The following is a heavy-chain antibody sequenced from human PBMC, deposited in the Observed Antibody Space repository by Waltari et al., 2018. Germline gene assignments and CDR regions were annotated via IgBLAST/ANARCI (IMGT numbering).Heavy chain of an antibody. CDR1: GFMLKNHW. Sequence: QLVQSGGALVQPGGSRRLSCVESGFMLKNHWMLWVRQAPGKGLQWVAKIHPEGVVANYVDSVKGRFTVSRDNAKNSLYLQMTSLTTDDTAVYFCARDNNFYADDLWGQGAQVTVSS. V-gene: IGHV3-7*01. CDR2: IHPEGVVA. D-gene: IGHD1-20*01. CDR3: ARDNNFYADDL. J-gene: IGHJ5*02.